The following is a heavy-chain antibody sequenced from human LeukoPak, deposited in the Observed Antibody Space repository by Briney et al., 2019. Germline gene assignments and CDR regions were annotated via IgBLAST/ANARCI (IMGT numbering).Heavy chain of an antibody. D-gene: IGHD3-10*01. V-gene: IGHV1-8*01. J-gene: IGHJ5*02. CDR3: ARGLIETQGLVIKSVLLWFGELSP. CDR2: MNPNSGNT. Sequence: ASVKVSCKAPGYTFTSYDINWVRQATGQGLEWMGWMNPNSGNTGYAQRFQGRVTMTRNTSISTAYMELSSLRSEDTAVYYCARGLIETQGLVIKSVLLWFGELSPWGQGTLVTVSS. CDR1: GYTFTSYD.